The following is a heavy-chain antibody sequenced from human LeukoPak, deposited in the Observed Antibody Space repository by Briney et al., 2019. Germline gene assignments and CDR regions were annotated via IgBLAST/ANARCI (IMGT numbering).Heavy chain of an antibody. V-gene: IGHV3-7*01. CDR1: GFTFSSYW. CDR3: ARGVVVVPAAIWGGDAFDI. Sequence: GGSLRLSCAASGFTFSSYWMSWVRQAPGKGLEWVANIKQEGSEKYYVDSVKGRFTISRDNAKNSLYLQMNSLRAEDTAVYYCARGVVVVPAAIWGGDAFDIWGQGTMVTVSS. CDR2: IKQEGSEK. D-gene: IGHD2-2*01. J-gene: IGHJ3*02.